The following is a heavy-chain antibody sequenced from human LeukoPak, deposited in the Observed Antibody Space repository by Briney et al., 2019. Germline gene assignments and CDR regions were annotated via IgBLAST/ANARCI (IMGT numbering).Heavy chain of an antibody. CDR2: IYYNGRT. Sequence: SETLSLTCTVSGGSISNYYWSWIRQPPGKGLEWIGYIYYNGRTNYNPSLKSRVTISLDTSKNQFSLKLSSVTAADTAVYYCARGADCSSTSCYGHWFDPWGQGTLVTVSS. V-gene: IGHV4-59*01. CDR1: GGSISNYY. CDR3: ARGADCSSTSCYGHWFDP. D-gene: IGHD2-2*01. J-gene: IGHJ5*02.